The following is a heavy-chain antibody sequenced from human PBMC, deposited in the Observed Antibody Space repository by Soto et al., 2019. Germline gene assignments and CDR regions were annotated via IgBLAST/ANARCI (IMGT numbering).Heavy chain of an antibody. Sequence: PSETLFLTCTVSGGSVSSGSYYWHWIRLPPGKGLEWMGHIHYSGSTNYNPSLKSRVTISADTSKNQFSLKLTSVTAADTAVYYCARGLGSSGYDLGHWGQGTLVTVSS. J-gene: IGHJ5*02. CDR3: ARGLGSSGYDLGH. CDR1: GGSVSSGSYY. V-gene: IGHV4-61*01. CDR2: IHYSGST. D-gene: IGHD5-12*01.